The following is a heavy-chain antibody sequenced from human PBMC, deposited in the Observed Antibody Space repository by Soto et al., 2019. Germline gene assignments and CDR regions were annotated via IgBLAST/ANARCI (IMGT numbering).Heavy chain of an antibody. J-gene: IGHJ6*02. CDR1: GFTFSSYG. V-gene: IGHV3-30*18. D-gene: IGHD5-18*01. Sequence: QVQLVESGGGVVQPGRSLRLSCAASGFTFSSYGMHWVRQAPGKGLEWVAVISYDGSNKYYADSVKGRFTISRDNSKNTLYLQMNSLRAEDTAVYYCAKLRYSYGLKRYYYDGMDVWGQGTTVTVSS. CDR2: ISYDGSNK. CDR3: AKLRYSYGLKRYYYDGMDV.